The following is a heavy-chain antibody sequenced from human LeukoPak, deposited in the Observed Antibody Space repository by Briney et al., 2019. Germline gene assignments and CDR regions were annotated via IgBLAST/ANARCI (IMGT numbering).Heavy chain of an antibody. J-gene: IGHJ4*02. CDR2: TYHRRRT. Sequence: SETLSLTCTVSGYSISSGFYWGWIRQPPGAALEWIGSTYHRRRTYYNPSLKSRVTISIDTSKNQFSLELSSVTAADTAVYYSTRLWGDLLRSEFDYWGQGALVTVSS. V-gene: IGHV4-38-2*02. CDR1: GYSISSGFY. D-gene: IGHD1-26*01. CDR3: TRLWGDLLRSEFDY.